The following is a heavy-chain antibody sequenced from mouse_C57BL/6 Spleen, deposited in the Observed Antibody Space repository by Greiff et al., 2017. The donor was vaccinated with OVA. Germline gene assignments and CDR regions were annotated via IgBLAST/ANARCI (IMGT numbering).Heavy chain of an antibody. V-gene: IGHV1-82*01. J-gene: IGHJ3*01. CDR2: IYPGDGDT. Sequence: VQLQQSGPELVKPGASVKISCKASGYAFSSSWMNWVKQRPGKGLEWIGRIYPGDGDTNYNGKFKGKATLTADKSSSTAYMQLSGLTSEDSAVYFCASGALYDGYYEAWFAYWGQGTLVTVSA. CDR3: ASGALYDGYYEAWFAY. CDR1: GYAFSSSW. D-gene: IGHD2-3*01.